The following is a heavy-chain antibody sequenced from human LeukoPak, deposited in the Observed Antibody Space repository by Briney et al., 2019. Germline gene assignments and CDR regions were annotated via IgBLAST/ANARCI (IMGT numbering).Heavy chain of an antibody. Sequence: PGGSLRLSCVVSGFTFSSYTMNWVRQVPGKGLEWVSYIRSTSSAMYYAESVKGRFTISRDNAKNSLYLQMDSLRVEDTAFYYCARDLAYSRLDYWGQGMLVTVSS. J-gene: IGHJ4*02. CDR2: IRSTSSAM. D-gene: IGHD5-18*01. CDR1: GFTFSSYT. V-gene: IGHV3-48*01. CDR3: ARDLAYSRLDY.